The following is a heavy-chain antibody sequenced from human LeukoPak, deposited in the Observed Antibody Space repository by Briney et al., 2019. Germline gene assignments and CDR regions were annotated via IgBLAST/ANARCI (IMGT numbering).Heavy chain of an antibody. D-gene: IGHD3-22*01. Sequence: ASVKVSCKASGGTFSSYAISWVRQAPGQGLEWMGRIIPIFGTANYAQKFQGRVTITTDESTSTAYMELSSLRSEDTAVYCCARGRGYDSSGYDGDYWGQGTLVTVSS. V-gene: IGHV1-69*05. CDR2: IIPIFGTA. J-gene: IGHJ4*02. CDR3: ARGRGYDSSGYDGDY. CDR1: GGTFSSYA.